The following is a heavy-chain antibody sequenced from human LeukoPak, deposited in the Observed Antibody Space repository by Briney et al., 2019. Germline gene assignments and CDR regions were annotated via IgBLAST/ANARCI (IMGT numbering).Heavy chain of an antibody. Sequence: GGSLRLSCAVSGFTFSNFWMSWVRQAPGRGLEWVANIHPEGNEKYHVESVKGRFTISRDNAKNSLFLQMNGLRVEDTAVYYCARGDAFSGDHWGQGTLVTVSS. CDR3: ARGDAFSGDH. J-gene: IGHJ4*02. V-gene: IGHV3-7*04. CDR1: GFTFSNFW. CDR2: IHPEGNEK.